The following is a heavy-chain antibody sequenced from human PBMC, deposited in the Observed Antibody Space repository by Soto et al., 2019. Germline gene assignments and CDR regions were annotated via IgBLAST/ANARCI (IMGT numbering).Heavy chain of an antibody. Sequence: GGSLRLSCAASGFTFSSYGMHWVRQAPGKGLEWVAVISYDGSNKYYADSVKGRFTISRDNSKNTLYLQMNSLRAEDTAVYYCAKSPDYYDSSGYYSNWGQGTLVTVSS. CDR1: GFTFSSYG. V-gene: IGHV3-30*18. CDR2: ISYDGSNK. D-gene: IGHD3-22*01. CDR3: AKSPDYYDSSGYYSN. J-gene: IGHJ4*02.